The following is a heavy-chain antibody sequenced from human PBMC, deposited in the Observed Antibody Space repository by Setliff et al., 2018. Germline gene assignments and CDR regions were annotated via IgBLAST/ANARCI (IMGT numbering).Heavy chain of an antibody. J-gene: IGHJ4*02. V-gene: IGHV1-69-2*01. D-gene: IGHD3-10*01. Sequence: ASAKVSCKGSGYRFIVYYIHWVRQTPGKGLEWMGRVDPKDGQAIHAKKFQGRFTITADTSIDTAYMELSSLTSEDTAVYYCATDLAIRGVQFDYWGRGTLVTVSS. CDR3: ATDLAIRGVQFDY. CDR2: VDPKDGQA. CDR1: GYRFIVYY.